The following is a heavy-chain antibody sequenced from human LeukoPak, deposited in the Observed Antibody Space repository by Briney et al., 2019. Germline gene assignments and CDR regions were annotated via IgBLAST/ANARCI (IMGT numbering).Heavy chain of an antibody. CDR2: ISGSGGST. V-gene: IGHV3-23*01. CDR3: AKDPYYYDSSGYYLSHLDV. D-gene: IGHD3-22*01. Sequence: HPGGSLRLSCAASGFTFSSYAMSWVRKAPGKGLEWVSAISGSGGSTYYADSVKGRFTISRDNSKNTLYLQMNSLRAEDTAVYYCAKDPYYYDSSGYYLSHLDVWGKGTTVTVSS. J-gene: IGHJ6*04. CDR1: GFTFSSYA.